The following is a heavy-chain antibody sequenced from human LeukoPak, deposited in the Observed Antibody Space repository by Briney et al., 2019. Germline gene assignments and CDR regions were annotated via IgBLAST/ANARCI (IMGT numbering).Heavy chain of an antibody. Sequence: GGSLRLSWAASGLTFSDYWIHWVRQAPGKGRVWVSRVDRYGSDTNYADSVKGRFTISRDNAKNTLYLQMDSLRPEDTAVYYCATGEGRYFDYWGQGTLVTVSS. D-gene: IGHD7-27*01. CDR3: ATGEGRYFDY. J-gene: IGHJ4*02. V-gene: IGHV3-74*01. CDR1: GLTFSDYW. CDR2: VDRYGSDT.